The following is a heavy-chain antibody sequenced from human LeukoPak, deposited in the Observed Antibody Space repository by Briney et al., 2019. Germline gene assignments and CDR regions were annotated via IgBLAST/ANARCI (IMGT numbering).Heavy chain of an antibody. Sequence: PSETLSLTCTVSGYSISSGYYWGWIRQPPGKGLEWIGSIYHSGSTYYNPSLKSRVTISVDTSKNQFSLKLSSVTAADTAVYYCARDIRYCSSTSCYEDYYYYMDVWGKGTTVTVSS. J-gene: IGHJ6*03. D-gene: IGHD2-2*01. CDR2: IYHSGST. CDR3: ARDIRYCSSTSCYEDYYYYMDV. V-gene: IGHV4-38-2*02. CDR1: GYSISSGYY.